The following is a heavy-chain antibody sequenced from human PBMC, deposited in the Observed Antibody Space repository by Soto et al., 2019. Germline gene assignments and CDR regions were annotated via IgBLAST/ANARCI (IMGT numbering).Heavy chain of an antibody. V-gene: IGHV1-2*02. CDR3: ARAYTAMVTFVDY. Sequence: ASVKVSCKASGYTFTGYYMHWVRQAPGQGLEWMGWINPNSGGTNYAQKFQGRVTMTRDTSISTAYMELSRLRSDDTAVYYCARAYTAMVTFVDYWGQGNLVTVSS. D-gene: IGHD5-18*01. CDR1: GYTFTGYY. J-gene: IGHJ4*02. CDR2: INPNSGGT.